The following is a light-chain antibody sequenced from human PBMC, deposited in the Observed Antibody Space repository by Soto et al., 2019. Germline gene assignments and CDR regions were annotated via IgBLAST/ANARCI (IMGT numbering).Light chain of an antibody. Sequence: EIVMTQSPATLSVSPVERATLSCRASQSVSSNLAGYQQKPGQAPRLLMYGASTRATGVPARFSGSGSGTAFTLTMSSLQSEDFAVYYCQQYSNWPPYTFGQG. J-gene: IGKJ2*01. CDR1: QSVSSN. CDR2: GAS. V-gene: IGKV3-15*01. CDR3: QQYSNWPPYT.